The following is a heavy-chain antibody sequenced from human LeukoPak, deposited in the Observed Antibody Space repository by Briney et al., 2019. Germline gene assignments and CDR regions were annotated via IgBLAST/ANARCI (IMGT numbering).Heavy chain of an antibody. CDR3: VRGTGY. CDR2: ISSNGDNT. CDR1: GFTFSTYV. Sequence: GGSLRLSCSVSGFTFSTYVMHWVRQAPGKGLEYVSAISSNGDNTYYADSVKGRFTISRDNSKNTLYLQMSSLRADDTAVYYCVRGTGYWGQGSLVTVS. J-gene: IGHJ4*02. V-gene: IGHV3-64D*06.